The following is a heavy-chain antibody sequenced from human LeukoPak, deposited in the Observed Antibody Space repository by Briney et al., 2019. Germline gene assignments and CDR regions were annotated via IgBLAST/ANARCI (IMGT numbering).Heavy chain of an antibody. Sequence: ASVNVSCKASGYTFTGSYIHWMRQAPGQGLEWMGWINPNSGGTKYAQNFQGRLTVTRDASTSTAYMELSGLRADDTAVYYCARVAYCTKGVCINFDLWGQGTLVTVSS. CDR3: ARVAYCTKGVCINFDL. CDR1: GYTFTGSY. J-gene: IGHJ4*02. V-gene: IGHV1-2*02. CDR2: INPNSGGT. D-gene: IGHD2-8*01.